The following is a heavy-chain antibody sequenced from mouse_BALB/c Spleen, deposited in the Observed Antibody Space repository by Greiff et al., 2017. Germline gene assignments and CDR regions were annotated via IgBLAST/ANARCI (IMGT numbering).Heavy chain of an antibody. Sequence: QVQLQQSGAVLAKPGASVKMSCKASGYTFTSYWMHWVKQRPGQGLEWIGYINPSTGYTEYNQKFKDKATLTADKSSSTAYMQLSSLTSEDSAVYYCARPAGYYAMDYWGQGTSVTVSA. J-gene: IGHJ4*01. CDR1: GYTFTSYW. CDR3: ARPAGYYAMDY. D-gene: IGHD3-1*01. CDR2: INPSTGYT. V-gene: IGHV1-7*01.